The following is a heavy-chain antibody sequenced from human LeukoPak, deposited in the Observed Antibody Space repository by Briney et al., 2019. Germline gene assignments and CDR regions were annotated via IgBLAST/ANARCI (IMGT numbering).Heavy chain of an antibody. J-gene: IGHJ6*02. CDR2: MNQDGSDK. CDR3: ATYTHWVAGDV. Sequence: GGSLRLSCAASGFTFIDSWMSWVRQAPGKGLEWVANMNQDGSDKDYVDSVKGRFTISRDNARNSLYLQMGSLRAEDTAVYYCATYTHWVAGDVWGQGTTVTVSS. V-gene: IGHV3-7*01. D-gene: IGHD3-16*01. CDR1: GFTFIDSW.